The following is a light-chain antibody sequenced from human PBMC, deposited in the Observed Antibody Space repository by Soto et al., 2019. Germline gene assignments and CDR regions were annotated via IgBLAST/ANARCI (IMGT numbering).Light chain of an antibody. CDR1: QRIRSA. CDR2: KAS. CDR3: QQYNGYPLT. Sequence: DIQMTQSPSTLSASVGDRVTITCRASQRIRSALAWYQYKPGTAPKILIYKASTLQSGVPSRFSGAGYGTDFTLTIRSLQPDDFATYYGQQYNGYPLTCGGGTKLEIK. V-gene: IGKV1-5*03. J-gene: IGKJ4*01.